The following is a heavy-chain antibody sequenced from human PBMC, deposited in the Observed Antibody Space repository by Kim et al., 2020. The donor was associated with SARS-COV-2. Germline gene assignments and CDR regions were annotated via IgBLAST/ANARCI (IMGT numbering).Heavy chain of an antibody. Sequence: GGSLRLSCAASGFTFSDYYMSWIRQAPGKGLEWVSYISSSGSTIYYADSVKGRFTISRDNAKNSLYLQMNSLRAEDTAVYYCARTYYYDSSGPLPFGAFDIWGQGTMVTVSS. V-gene: IGHV3-11*01. CDR1: GFTFSDYY. CDR2: ISSSGSTI. D-gene: IGHD3-22*01. CDR3: ARTYYYDSSGPLPFGAFDI. J-gene: IGHJ3*02.